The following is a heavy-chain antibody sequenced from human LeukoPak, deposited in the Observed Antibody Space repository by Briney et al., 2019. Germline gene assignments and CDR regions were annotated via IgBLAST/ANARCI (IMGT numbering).Heavy chain of an antibody. CDR3: ARTSKVLRFLEWSQNRYYYGMDV. D-gene: IGHD3-3*01. V-gene: IGHV4-59*01. CDR2: IYYSGST. J-gene: IGHJ6*02. Sequence: SETLSLTCTVSGGSISSYYWSWIRQPPGKGLEWIGYIYYSGSTNYNPSLKSRVTISVDTSKNQFSLKLSSVTAADTAVYYCARTSKVLRFLEWSQNRYYYGMDVWGQGTTVTVSS. CDR1: GGSISSYY.